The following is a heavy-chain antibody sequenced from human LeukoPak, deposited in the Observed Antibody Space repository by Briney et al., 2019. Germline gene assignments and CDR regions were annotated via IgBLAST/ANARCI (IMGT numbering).Heavy chain of an antibody. D-gene: IGHD6-6*01. CDR3: AKLGYGSSSPFDY. Sequence: GGSLRLSCAASGFTFGSYGMHWVRQAPGKGLEWVAAISYDGSNEYYLDSVKGRSTVSRDNSKNTLYLQMNSLRAEDTAVYYCAKLGYGSSSPFDYWGQGTLVTVSS. J-gene: IGHJ4*02. V-gene: IGHV3-30*18. CDR2: ISYDGSNE. CDR1: GFTFGSYG.